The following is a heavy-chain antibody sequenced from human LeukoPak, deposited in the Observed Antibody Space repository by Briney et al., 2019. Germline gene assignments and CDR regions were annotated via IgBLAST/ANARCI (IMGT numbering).Heavy chain of an antibody. V-gene: IGHV3-7*05. J-gene: IGHJ4*02. CDR2: IKEDGTKT. Sequence: AGGSLRLSCEASGFSFSSYWMTWVRQAPGKGLEWVANIKEDGTKTYYVDSVKGRFTVSRDNAKNSLYLQMNSLTPEDTAVYFCARREAFCDYWGQGALVTVSS. CDR3: ARREAFCDY. CDR1: GFSFSSYW.